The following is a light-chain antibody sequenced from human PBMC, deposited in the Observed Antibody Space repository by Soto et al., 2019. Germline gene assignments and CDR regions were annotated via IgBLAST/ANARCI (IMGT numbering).Light chain of an antibody. V-gene: IGLV2-11*01. CDR3: CSYAGSVVV. Sequence: QSALTQPRSVSGSPGQSVTISCTGTSSDVGGYNYVSWYQQHPGKAPKLMIYDVSKRPSGVPDRFSGSKSGNTASLTISGLQAEDEADYYCCSYAGSVVVFGGATKLTVL. CDR1: SSDVGGYNY. J-gene: IGLJ2*01. CDR2: DVS.